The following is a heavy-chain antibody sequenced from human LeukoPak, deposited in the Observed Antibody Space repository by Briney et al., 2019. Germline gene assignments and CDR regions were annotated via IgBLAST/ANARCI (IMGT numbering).Heavy chain of an antibody. CDR2: IYTSGST. CDR3: ARDYYDSSGYQSGFDY. D-gene: IGHD3-22*01. Sequence: SETLSLTCTVSGGSISSYYWSWIQQPAGKGLEWIGRIYTSGSTNYNPSLKSRVTMSVDTSKNQFSLKLSSVTAADTAVYYCARDYYDSSGYQSGFDYWGQGTLVTVSS. V-gene: IGHV4-4*07. CDR1: GGSISSYY. J-gene: IGHJ4*02.